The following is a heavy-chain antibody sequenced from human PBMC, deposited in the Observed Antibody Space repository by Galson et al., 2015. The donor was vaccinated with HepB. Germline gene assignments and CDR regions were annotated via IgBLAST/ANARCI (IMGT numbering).Heavy chain of an antibody. J-gene: IGHJ4*02. V-gene: IGHV4-31*03. D-gene: IGHD3-22*01. CDR3: AREGLCHNSGYCSIDY. CDR1: GGSVTDGNYF. Sequence: TLSLTCTVSGGSVTDGNYFWTWIRQCPGKTLEWIGHIYFSGATYYNPSFKSRLAISVDTSNNQFSLTLRSVTAADTAVYYCAREGLCHNSGYCSIDYWGQGTPVTASS. CDR2: IYFSGAT.